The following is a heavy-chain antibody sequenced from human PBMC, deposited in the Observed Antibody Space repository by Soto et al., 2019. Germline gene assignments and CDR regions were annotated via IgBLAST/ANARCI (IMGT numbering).Heavy chain of an antibody. CDR1: GFSFSSNW. CDR3: AREGRYCTWSDCKGDAFDL. CDR2: IKEDGTQQ. Sequence: EVQLVESGGGLVQPGGSLRLSCAASGFSFSSNWMTWVRQAPGKGLEWVANIKEDGTQQYYVDSVKGRFFISRDNAKNSLSLQMHSLTAEDTAMYYWAREGRYCTWSDCKGDAFDLWGQGTVVTVSS. D-gene: IGHD2-8*01. J-gene: IGHJ3*01. V-gene: IGHV3-7*01.